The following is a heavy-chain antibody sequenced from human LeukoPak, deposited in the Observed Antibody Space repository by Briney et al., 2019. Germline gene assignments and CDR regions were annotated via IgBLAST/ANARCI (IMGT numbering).Heavy chain of an antibody. J-gene: IGHJ4*02. CDR3: ARVGRGDGYNFYYFDY. CDR2: ISYDGREK. CDR1: GFTFSSYA. V-gene: IGHV3-30*14. D-gene: IGHD5-24*01. Sequence: HPGRSLRVSCAASGFTFSSYAMHWVRQAPGKGLEWVAVISYDGREKYYADSVKGRFTISRDNSKNTLYLQMNSLRAEDTAVYYCARVGRGDGYNFYYFDYWGQGTLVTVSS.